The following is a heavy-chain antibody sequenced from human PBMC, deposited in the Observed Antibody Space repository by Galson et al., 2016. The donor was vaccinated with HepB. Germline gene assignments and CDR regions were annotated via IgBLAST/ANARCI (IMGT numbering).Heavy chain of an antibody. CDR3: AREFITTWSSSAPYRGLDV. J-gene: IGHJ6*02. CDR1: GYTFSDYY. V-gene: IGHV1-2*04. Sequence: SVKVSCKAAGYTFSDYYIHWVRQAPGQGLEWMGWVNPNGGGASYAPTFEGWVTMTTDTSTSTVYMELDSLKSNDTAIYFCAREFITTWSSSAPYRGLDVWGPGTTVIVSS. CDR2: VNPNGGGA. D-gene: IGHD3-16*02.